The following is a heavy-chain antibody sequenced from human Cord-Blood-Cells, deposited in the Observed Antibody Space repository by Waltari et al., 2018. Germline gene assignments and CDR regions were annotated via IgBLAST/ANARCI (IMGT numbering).Heavy chain of an antibody. D-gene: IGHD2-15*01. CDR3: ARVVATSPDYYYYYGMYV. J-gene: IGHJ6*02. CDR2: INAGNGNT. CDR1: GYTFTSYA. V-gene: IGHV1-3*01. Sequence: QVQLVQSGAEVKKPGASVKVSCKASGYTFTSYAMHWVRQAPGQRLEWMGWINAGNGNTKYSQKFQGRVTITRDTSASTAYMELSSLRSEDTAVYYCARVVATSPDYYYYYGMYVWGQGTTVTVSS.